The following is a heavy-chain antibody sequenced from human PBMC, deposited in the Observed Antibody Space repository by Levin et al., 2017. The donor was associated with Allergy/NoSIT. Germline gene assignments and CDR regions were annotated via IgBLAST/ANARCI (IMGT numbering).Heavy chain of an antibody. D-gene: IGHD6-13*01. CDR2: ISYDGSNK. CDR1: GFTFSSYA. J-gene: IGHJ4*02. CDR3: ARTGYSSSTAEFYFDH. Sequence: LSLTCAASGFTFSSYAMHWVRQAPGKGLEWVAVISYDGSNKYYADSVKGRFTISRDNSKNTLYLQMNSLRAEDTAVYYCARTGYSSSTAEFYFDHWGQGTLVTVSS. V-gene: IGHV3-30-3*01.